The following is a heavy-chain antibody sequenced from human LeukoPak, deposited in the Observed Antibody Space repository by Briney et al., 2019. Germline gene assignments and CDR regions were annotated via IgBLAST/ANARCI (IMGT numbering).Heavy chain of an antibody. Sequence: GGSLRLSCAASGFTFSSYSMNWVRQAPGKGLEWVSSISSSSSYIYYADSVKGRFTISRDNAKNSLYLQMNSLRDEDTAVYYCAREDYSYGYYYYYGMDVWGQGTTVTVSS. CDR2: ISSSSSYI. D-gene: IGHD5-18*01. CDR1: GFTFSSYS. J-gene: IGHJ6*02. CDR3: AREDYSYGYYYYYGMDV. V-gene: IGHV3-21*01.